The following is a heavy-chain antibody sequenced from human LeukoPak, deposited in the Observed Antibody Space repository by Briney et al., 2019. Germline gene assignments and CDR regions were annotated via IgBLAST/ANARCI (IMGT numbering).Heavy chain of an antibody. Sequence: ASVKVSCKTSAYSFTGYFFHWIRQAPGQGLEWMGWINANSGDTNYAQQFQGRLTMARDRSISTVYMELSRLRTDDTAVYYCARDFSWGVDSWGQGTLVTVSS. D-gene: IGHD3-10*01. V-gene: IGHV1-2*02. CDR1: AYSFTGYF. CDR3: ARDFSWGVDS. CDR2: INANSGDT. J-gene: IGHJ4*02.